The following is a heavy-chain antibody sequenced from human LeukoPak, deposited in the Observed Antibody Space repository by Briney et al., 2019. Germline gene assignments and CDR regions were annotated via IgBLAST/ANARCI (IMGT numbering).Heavy chain of an antibody. Sequence: GGSLRLSCAASGFNFSSYLMHWVRQAPGKGLEWVAIISYDGSNKYYADSVKGRFTISRDNSKNTLYLQMNSLRAEDTAVYYCARSGSYYELVYWGQGTLVTVSS. J-gene: IGHJ4*02. D-gene: IGHD1-26*01. CDR3: ARSGSYYELVY. V-gene: IGHV3-30-3*01. CDR1: GFNFSSYL. CDR2: ISYDGSNK.